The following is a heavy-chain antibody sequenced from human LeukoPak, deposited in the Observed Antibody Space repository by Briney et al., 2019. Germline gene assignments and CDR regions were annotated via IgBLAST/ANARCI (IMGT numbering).Heavy chain of an antibody. J-gene: IGHJ6*02. CDR2: ISGSGGST. CDR3: AKDSRGSGSRYYGMDV. D-gene: IGHD3-10*01. Sequence: GGSLRLSCVASGFTFITYAMSWVRQAPGKGLEWVSTISGSGGSTYYTDSVKGRFTISRDNSKNTLYLQMNSLRAEDTALYYCAKDSRGSGSRYYGMDVWGQGTTVTVSS. V-gene: IGHV3-23*01. CDR1: GFTFITYA.